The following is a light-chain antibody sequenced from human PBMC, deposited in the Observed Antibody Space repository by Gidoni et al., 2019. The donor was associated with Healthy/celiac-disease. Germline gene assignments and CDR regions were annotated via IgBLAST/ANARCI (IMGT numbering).Light chain of an antibody. CDR2: AAS. J-gene: IGKJ4*01. CDR3: QQSYNTPT. V-gene: IGKV1-39*01. Sequence: DIQMTQSPSSLSASVGDRVTITCRASQRISSYLNWYQQKPGKAPKLLIYAASSLQSGVPSRFSGSGSGTDFTLTISSLQPEDFATYYCQQSYNTPTFXGXTKVEIK. CDR1: QRISSY.